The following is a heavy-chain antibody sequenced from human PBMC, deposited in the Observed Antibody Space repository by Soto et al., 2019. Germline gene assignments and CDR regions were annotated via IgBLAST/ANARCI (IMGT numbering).Heavy chain of an antibody. CDR1: GFTFSSYD. J-gene: IGHJ4*02. V-gene: IGHV3-13*01. D-gene: IGHD6-19*01. CDR2: IGTAGDT. CDR3: ATGGAVAGNFDY. Sequence: GGSLRLSCAASGFTFSSYDMHWVRQATGKGLEWVSAIGTAGDTYYPGSVKGRFTISRENARNSLYLQMNSLRAGDTAVYYCATGGAVAGNFDYWGQGTLVTVSS.